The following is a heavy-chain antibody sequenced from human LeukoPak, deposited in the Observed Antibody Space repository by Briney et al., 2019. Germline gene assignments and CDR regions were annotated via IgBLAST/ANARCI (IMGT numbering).Heavy chain of an antibody. Sequence: GGSLRLSCAASGFTFHTYAMSWVRQAPGKGLEGVSTISGNGGLATYYADSVKGRFTISRDDSKNTLYVQMNSLRADDTAIYYCATYYFASGGLFRHFDHWGQGTLVTVSS. V-gene: IGHV3-23*01. J-gene: IGHJ4*02. D-gene: IGHD3-10*01. CDR1: GFTFHTYA. CDR2: ISGNGGLAT. CDR3: ATYYFASGGLFRHFDH.